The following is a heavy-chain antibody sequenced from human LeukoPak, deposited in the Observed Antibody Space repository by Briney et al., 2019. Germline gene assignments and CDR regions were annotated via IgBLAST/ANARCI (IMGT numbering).Heavy chain of an antibody. J-gene: IGHJ4*02. CDR3: ARDYVWGSSESDY. Sequence: PGGSLRLSCAASGFTFSNYWMTWFRQTPGKGLEWVGNIKPDGSEKYYVDSVKGRFTISRDNAKNSLFLQTSSLRVEDTAIYYCARDYVWGSSESDYWGQGTLVTVSS. D-gene: IGHD7-27*01. V-gene: IGHV3-7*01. CDR1: GFTFSNYW. CDR2: IKPDGSEK.